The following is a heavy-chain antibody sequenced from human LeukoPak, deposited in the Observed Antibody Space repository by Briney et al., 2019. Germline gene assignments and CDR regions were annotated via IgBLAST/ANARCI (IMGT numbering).Heavy chain of an antibody. J-gene: IGHJ5*02. CDR3: ARGSRYQLLSWFDP. D-gene: IGHD2-2*01. CDR1: GYTFTSYG. V-gene: IGHV1-18*01. Sequence: AAVNVSFKASGYTFTSYGSSWVRQAPGQGRDGMGWSIAYNCNTNYAHKLHGRVTMTTDTSPRTAYMEMRSVRSDDTAVYYCARGSRYQLLSWFDPWGQGTLVTVS. CDR2: SIAYNCNT.